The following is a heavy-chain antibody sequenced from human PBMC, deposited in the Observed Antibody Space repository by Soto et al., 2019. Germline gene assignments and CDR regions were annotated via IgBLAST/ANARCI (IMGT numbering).Heavy chain of an antibody. CDR2: VRNIAYGETT. D-gene: IGHD6-13*01. V-gene: IGHV3-49*03. Sequence: GGALRLSSPTSAFRSVDYAMSWFPLAPGKWLEWVGIVRNIAYGETTEYATYVRGRFTVSRDNSKSIAYLQMNRLTSEDTVVYYCSRYTYTSRYSNYGMDVWGQGTMVTVSS. J-gene: IGHJ6*02. CDR3: SRYTYTSRYSNYGMDV. CDR1: AFRSVDYA.